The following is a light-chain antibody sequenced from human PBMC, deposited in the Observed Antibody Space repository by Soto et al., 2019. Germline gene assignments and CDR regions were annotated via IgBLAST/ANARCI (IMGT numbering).Light chain of an antibody. Sequence: EFVLTQSPGTLSLSPGERATHSCRASQSLTTSFIAWYQQRPGQAPRLLIYDTSSRASGIPDRFSGSGSGTDFTLTIIRLDTEDFAVFYCQQYGTSEIIFGQGTRLEIK. J-gene: IGKJ5*01. CDR3: QQYGTSEII. CDR2: DTS. CDR1: QSLTTSF. V-gene: IGKV3-20*01.